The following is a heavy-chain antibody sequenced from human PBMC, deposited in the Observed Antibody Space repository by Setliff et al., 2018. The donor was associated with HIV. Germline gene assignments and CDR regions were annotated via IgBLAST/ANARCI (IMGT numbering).Heavy chain of an antibody. J-gene: IGHJ4*02. Sequence: SVKVSCKASGDTFTSYVISWVRQAPGQGLEWMGGIVLMSNTADYAPKFQGRATITAVESTSTAYMELSSLRSEDTAVYYCARDYSPTFYYYVSSGTFDYWGQGTLVTVSS. CDR1: GDTFTSYV. CDR3: ARDYSPTFYYYVSSGTFDY. D-gene: IGHD3-22*01. V-gene: IGHV1-69*13. CDR2: IVLMSNTA.